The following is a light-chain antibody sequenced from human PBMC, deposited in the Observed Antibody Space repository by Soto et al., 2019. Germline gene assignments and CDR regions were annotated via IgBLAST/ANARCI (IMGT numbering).Light chain of an antibody. V-gene: IGLV2-14*03. CDR3: GSYTTSSTRV. Sequence: QSALTQPASVSGSPGQSITISCTGTSSDVGAYDFVSWYQQHPDKAPKLMIYEVRNRPSGVSNRFSGSKSVNTATLTISGLQAEDEADYYCGSYTTSSTRVFGTGTKVTVL. J-gene: IGLJ1*01. CDR1: SSDVGAYDF. CDR2: EVR.